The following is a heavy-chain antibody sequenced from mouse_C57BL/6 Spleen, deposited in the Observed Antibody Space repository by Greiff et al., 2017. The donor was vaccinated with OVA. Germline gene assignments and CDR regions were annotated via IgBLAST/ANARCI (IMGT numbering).Heavy chain of an antibody. CDR2: IDPANGNT. J-gene: IGHJ2*01. CDR3: ARRNDDYDDGVFDY. Sequence: EVKLLESVAELVRPGASVKLSCTASGFNIKNTYMHWVKQRPEQGLEWIGRIDPANGNTKYAPKFQGKATITADTSSNTAYLQLSSLSSEDTANYCCARRNDDYDDGVFDYWGQGTTLTVSS. V-gene: IGHV14-3*01. CDR1: GFNIKNTY. D-gene: IGHD2-4*01.